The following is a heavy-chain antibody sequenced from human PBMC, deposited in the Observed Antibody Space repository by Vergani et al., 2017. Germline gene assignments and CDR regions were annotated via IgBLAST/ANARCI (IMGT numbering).Heavy chain of an antibody. CDR1: GGALSTGGQS. J-gene: IGHJ3*01. CDR3: ARDGGEYDKDALDV. D-gene: IGHD2-15*01. V-gene: IGHV4-61*02. Sequence: QVQLQESGPGLVKPSQTLSLTCTVSGGALSTGGQSWTWLRPFAGKGLEWIGRIYTSGDANYNTSFRSRAIMSVDASKKQFSLKLTSVTAADAAVYYCARDGGEYDKDALDVWGQGTKVTVTS. CDR2: IYTSGDA.